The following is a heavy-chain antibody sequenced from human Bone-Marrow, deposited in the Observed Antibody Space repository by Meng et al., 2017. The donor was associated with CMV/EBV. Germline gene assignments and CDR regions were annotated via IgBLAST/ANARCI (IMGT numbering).Heavy chain of an antibody. CDR2: IYYSGST. CDR3: AREDGEYYDYVWGSYPYYYGMDV. D-gene: IGHD3-16*02. J-gene: IGHJ6*02. V-gene: IGHV4-39*07. CDR1: GGSISSSSYY. Sequence: SCTVSGGSISSSSYYWGWIRQPPGKGLEWIGSIYYSGSTYYNPSLKSRVTISVDTSKNQFSLKLSSVTAADTAVYYCAREDGEYYDYVWGSYPYYYGMDVWGQGTTVTVSS.